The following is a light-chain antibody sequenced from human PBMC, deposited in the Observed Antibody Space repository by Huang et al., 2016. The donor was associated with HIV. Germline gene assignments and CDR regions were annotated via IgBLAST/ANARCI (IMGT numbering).Light chain of an antibody. CDR1: QSVGGN. J-gene: IGKJ4*01. CDR3: QQYDTWPPLT. V-gene: IGKV3-15*01. Sequence: EIVMTQSPVTLSVSPGERATLSCRATQSVGGNLAWYQQKPGQAPRLLIYGASTRATGIPARFSGTGSGTEFTLTITSLQSKDSAVYYCQQYDTWPPLTFGGGTKVEIK. CDR2: GAS.